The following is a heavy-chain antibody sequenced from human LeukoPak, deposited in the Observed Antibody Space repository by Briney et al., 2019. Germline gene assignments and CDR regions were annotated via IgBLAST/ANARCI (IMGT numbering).Heavy chain of an antibody. CDR3: AKDSKIVGATFRGYHYMDV. Sequence: GGSLRLSCAASGFTFSSYAMSWVRQAPGKGLEWVSAIRGSGDRTHYADSVKGRFTISRDNSKNTLYLQMNSLRAGDTAVYYCAKDSKIVGATFRGYHYMDVWGKGTAVTVSS. V-gene: IGHV3-23*01. CDR1: GFTFSSYA. J-gene: IGHJ6*03. CDR2: IRGSGDRT. D-gene: IGHD1-26*01.